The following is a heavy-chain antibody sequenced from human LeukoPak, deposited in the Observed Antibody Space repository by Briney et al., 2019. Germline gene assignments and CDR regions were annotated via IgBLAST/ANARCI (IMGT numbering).Heavy chain of an antibody. CDR3: ARVANHCSGGSCYLNWFDP. CDR2: IYYSGST. J-gene: IGHJ5*02. CDR1: GGSISSYY. Sequence: SETLSLTCTVSGGSISSYYWSWIRQPPGKGLEWIGYIYYSGSTNYNPSLKSRVTISVDTSKTQFSLKLSSVTAADTAVYYCARVANHCSGGSCYLNWFDPWGQGTLVTVSS. D-gene: IGHD2-15*01. V-gene: IGHV4-59*01.